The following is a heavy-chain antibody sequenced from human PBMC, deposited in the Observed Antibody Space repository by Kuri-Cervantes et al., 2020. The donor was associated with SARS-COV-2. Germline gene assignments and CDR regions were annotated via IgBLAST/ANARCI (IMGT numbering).Heavy chain of an antibody. CDR3: ARGRDFWSGYQDSYYYYYYMDV. V-gene: IGHV3-20*04. D-gene: IGHD3-3*01. CDR2: ISGSGGST. CDR1: GFTFDDYG. Sequence: GGSLRLSCAASGFTFDDYGMRWVRQAPGKGLEWVSGISGSGGSTYYADSVKGRFTISRDNAKNSLYLQMNSLRAEDTAVYYCARGRDFWSGYQDSYYYYYYMDVWDKGTTVTVSS. J-gene: IGHJ6*03.